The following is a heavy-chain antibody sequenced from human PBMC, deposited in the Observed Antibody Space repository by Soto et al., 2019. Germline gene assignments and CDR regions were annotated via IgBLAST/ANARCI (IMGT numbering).Heavy chain of an antibody. V-gene: IGHV3-23*01. CDR3: AKNPLSNYDFWSGYAFDI. J-gene: IGHJ3*02. Sequence: GGSRLSCAASGFTFSSYAMSWVRQAPGKGLEWVSAISGSGGSTYYADSVKGRFTISRDNSKNTLYLQMNSLRAEDTAVYYCAKNPLSNYDFWSGYAFDIWGQGTMVTVSS. D-gene: IGHD3-3*01. CDR2: ISGSGGST. CDR1: GFTFSSYA.